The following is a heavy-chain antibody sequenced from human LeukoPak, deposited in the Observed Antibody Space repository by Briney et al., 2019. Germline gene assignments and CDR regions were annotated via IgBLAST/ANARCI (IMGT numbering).Heavy chain of an antibody. J-gene: IGHJ4*02. V-gene: IGHV4-31*03. Sequence: SETLSLTCTVSGGSIDSGGYYWSWIRQHPGKGLEWIGYIFYSGTTYYNPSLKSRLTISVDTSKNQFSLELSSVSAADTAVYYCARVKWDIVVVPAATFFDSWGQGTLVTVSS. CDR1: GGSIDSGGYY. CDR2: IFYSGTT. D-gene: IGHD2-2*01. CDR3: ARVKWDIVVVPAATFFDS.